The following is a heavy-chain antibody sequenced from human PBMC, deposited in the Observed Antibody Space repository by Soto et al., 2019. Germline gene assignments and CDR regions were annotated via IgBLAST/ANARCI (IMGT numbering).Heavy chain of an antibody. V-gene: IGHV4-30-2*01. J-gene: IGHJ5*02. Sequence: SETLCLPCGVSGGSSSGGGDPWSWIRQPPGKGLEWIGYIYHSGSTYYNPSLKSRVTISVDRSKNQFSLKLSSVTAADTAVYYCVRVPGPWGQGTLVTVSS. CDR1: GGSSSGGGDP. CDR3: VRVPGP. CDR2: IYHSGST.